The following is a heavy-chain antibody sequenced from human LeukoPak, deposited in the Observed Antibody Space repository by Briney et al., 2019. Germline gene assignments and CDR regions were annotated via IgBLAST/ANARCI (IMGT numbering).Heavy chain of an antibody. D-gene: IGHD3-16*02. CDR2: IYYSGST. Sequence: SETLSLTCSVSSGSISNFHWSWIRQPPGKGLEWIGYIYYSGSTNYNPSLKSRVTISVDTSKNQFSLKLSSVTAADTAVYYCARSGRYYDYVWGSYRRQQEFDYWGQGTLVTVSS. J-gene: IGHJ4*02. V-gene: IGHV4-59*01. CDR1: SGSISNFH. CDR3: ARSGRYYDYVWGSYRRQQEFDY.